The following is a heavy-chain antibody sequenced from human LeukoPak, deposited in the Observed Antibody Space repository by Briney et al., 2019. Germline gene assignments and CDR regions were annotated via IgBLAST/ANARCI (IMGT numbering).Heavy chain of an antibody. Sequence: ASVKVSCKASGYTFSGYYMHWVRQAPGQGLEWMGWIKPNSGDTKYAQKFQGRVTMTRDTSINTAYMELSSLRSDDTAMYYCARDRAAVARQYFFDYWGQGALVTVSS. CDR3: ARDRAAVARQYFFDY. V-gene: IGHV1-2*02. D-gene: IGHD6-19*01. CDR2: IKPNSGDT. CDR1: GYTFSGYY. J-gene: IGHJ4*02.